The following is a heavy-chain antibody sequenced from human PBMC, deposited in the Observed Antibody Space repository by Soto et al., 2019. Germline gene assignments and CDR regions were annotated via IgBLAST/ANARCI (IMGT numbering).Heavy chain of an antibody. D-gene: IGHD2-2*01. CDR1: GFTLIKEY. V-gene: IGHV3-66*01. Sequence: GGSLRLSCTASGFTLIKEYMGWFRQAPGKGLEWVSVVYTGGSAHYADSVKGRFTVSRDFSKNILILQMDSLRVEDTAIYYCAKGRGSDEYADDVFDLWGQGTKVTVSS. CDR3: AKGRGSDEYADDVFDL. CDR2: VYTGGSA. J-gene: IGHJ3*01.